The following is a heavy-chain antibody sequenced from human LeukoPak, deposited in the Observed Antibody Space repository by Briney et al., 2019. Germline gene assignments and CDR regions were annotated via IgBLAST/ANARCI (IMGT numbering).Heavy chain of an antibody. J-gene: IGHJ5*02. CDR3: ARDRSPYSSSWYGGWFDP. CDR1: GFTFSSYA. V-gene: IGHV3-30*04. CDR2: ISYDGSNK. D-gene: IGHD6-13*01. Sequence: GGSLRLSCAASGFTFSSYAMHWVRQAPGKGLEWAAVISYDGSNKYYADSVKGRFTISRDNSKNTLYLQMNSLRAEDTAVYYCARDRSPYSSSWYGGWFDPWGQGTLVTVSS.